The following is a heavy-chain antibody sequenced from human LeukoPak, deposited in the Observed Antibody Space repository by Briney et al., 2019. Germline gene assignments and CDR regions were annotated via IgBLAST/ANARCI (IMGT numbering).Heavy chain of an antibody. V-gene: IGHV3-23*01. CDR2: ISGSGGNA. CDR3: AKAGSYYSSSYCYMDV. D-gene: IGHD1-26*01. CDR1: GFTFSSYA. Sequence: GGSLRLSCAASGFTFSSYAMSWVRQAPGKGREWVSGISGSGGNAYYADSVEGRFIISRDISKNTLYVQMNSLRAEDTAVYYCAKAGSYYSSSYCYMDVWGKGTTVTVSS. J-gene: IGHJ6*03.